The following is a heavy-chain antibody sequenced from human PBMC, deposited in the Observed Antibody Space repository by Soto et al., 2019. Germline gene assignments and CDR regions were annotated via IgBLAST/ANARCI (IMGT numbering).Heavy chain of an antibody. J-gene: IGHJ4*02. CDR2: ISSTSSFT. Sequence: QVQLVESGGGLVKPGGSLRLSCVASGFTFSDSYMSWVRQAPGKGLEWVSYISSTSSFTDYAESGKGRFIISRDNAKNSLFLQMTSLRAEDTALYYCARRDGYNYFDFWGQGTLVSVSS. V-gene: IGHV3-11*06. CDR1: GFTFSDSY. CDR3: ARRDGYNYFDF. D-gene: IGHD5-12*01.